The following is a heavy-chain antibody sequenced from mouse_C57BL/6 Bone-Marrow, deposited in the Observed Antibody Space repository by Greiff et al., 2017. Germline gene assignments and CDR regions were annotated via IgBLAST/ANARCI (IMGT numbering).Heavy chain of an antibody. Sequence: EVQLQQSGAELVRPGASVKLSCTASGFNIKDDYMHWVKQRPEQGLEWIGWIDPANGDTEYAPKFQGKATITADTSSNTAYLQLSSLTSEDTAVYYCTVFYYGSMWFAYWGQGTLVTVSA. CDR3: TVFYYGSMWFAY. CDR2: IDPANGDT. CDR1: GFNIKDDY. D-gene: IGHD1-1*01. V-gene: IGHV14-4*01. J-gene: IGHJ3*01.